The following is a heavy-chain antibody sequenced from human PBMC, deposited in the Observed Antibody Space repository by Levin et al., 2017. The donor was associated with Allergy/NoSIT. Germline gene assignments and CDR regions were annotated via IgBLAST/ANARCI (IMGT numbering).Heavy chain of an antibody. CDR2: ISPNSNYI. Sequence: GESLKISCAASGFTFSDYSMNWVRRAPGKGLEWVSSISPNSNYIYYADSLKGRFTISRDNAKSSVFLQMNSLRAEDTALYYCARSGSPDYWGQGTLVTVSS. D-gene: IGHD3-22*01. J-gene: IGHJ4*02. CDR1: GFTFSDYS. V-gene: IGHV3-21*01. CDR3: ARSGSPDY.